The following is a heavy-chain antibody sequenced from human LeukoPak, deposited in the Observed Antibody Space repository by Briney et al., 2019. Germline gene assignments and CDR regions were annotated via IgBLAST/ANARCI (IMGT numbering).Heavy chain of an antibody. Sequence: ASVKVSCKASGYTFTSYYMHWVRQAPGQGLERMGIINPSGGSTSYAQKFQGRVTMTRDMSTSTVYMELSSLRSEDTAVYYCARVGVEDVPPLNSDYYYYMDVWGKGTTVTVSS. V-gene: IGHV1-46*01. CDR1: GYTFTSYY. J-gene: IGHJ6*03. CDR3: ARVGVEDVPPLNSDYYYYMDV. CDR2: INPSGGST. D-gene: IGHD2-2*01.